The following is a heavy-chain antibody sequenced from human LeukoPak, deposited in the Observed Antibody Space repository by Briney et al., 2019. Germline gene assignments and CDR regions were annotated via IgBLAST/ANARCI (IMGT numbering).Heavy chain of an antibody. V-gene: IGHV4-39*07. D-gene: IGHD3-10*01. CDR1: GGSISSSSYY. CDR3: ARKYGPGSTDFDY. Sequence: SETLSLTCTVSGGSISSSSYYWGWIRQPPGKGLEWIGSIYYSGSTYYNPSLKSRVTISVDTSKNQFSLNLSSVTAADTAVYYCARKYGPGSTDFDYWGQGTLVTVSS. CDR2: IYYSGST. J-gene: IGHJ4*02.